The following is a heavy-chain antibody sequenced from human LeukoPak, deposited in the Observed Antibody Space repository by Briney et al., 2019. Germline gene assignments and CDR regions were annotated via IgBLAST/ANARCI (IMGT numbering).Heavy chain of an antibody. CDR2: IYHSGST. CDR1: GYSISSGYY. CDR3: ARFTDYYDSSGYYLYYFVY. V-gene: IGHV4-38-2*01. J-gene: IGHJ4*02. Sequence: KPSETLPLTCAVSGYSISSGYYWGWIRQPPGKGLEWIGSIYHSGSTYYNPSLKSRVTISVDTSKNQFSLKLSSVTAADTAVYYCARFTDYYDSSGYYLYYFVYWGQGTLVTVSS. D-gene: IGHD3-22*01.